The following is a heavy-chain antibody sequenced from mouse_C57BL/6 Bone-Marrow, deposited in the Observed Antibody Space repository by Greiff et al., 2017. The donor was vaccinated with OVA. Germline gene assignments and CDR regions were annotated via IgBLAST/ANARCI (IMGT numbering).Heavy chain of an antibody. V-gene: IGHV1-80*01. Sequence: VKLQESGAELVKPGASVKISCKASGYTFSNYWMDWVKQRPGQGLEWIGQIYPGDGDINYNGKFKGKATLTADKSSSTAYMQFSSLTSEDSAVYFCARGAYWGQGTTLTVSS. CDR1: GYTFSNYW. CDR3: ARGAY. J-gene: IGHJ2*01. CDR2: IYPGDGDI.